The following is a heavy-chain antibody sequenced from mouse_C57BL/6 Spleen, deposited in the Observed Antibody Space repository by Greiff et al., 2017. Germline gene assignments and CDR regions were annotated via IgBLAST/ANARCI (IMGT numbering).Heavy chain of an antibody. CDR1: GYAFSSSW. V-gene: IGHV1-82*01. J-gene: IGHJ2*01. CDR2: IYPGDGDT. Sequence: VKLQQSGPELVKPGASVKISCKASGYAFSSSWMNWVKQRPGKGLEWIGRIYPGDGDTNYNGKFKGKATLTADKSSSTAYMQLSSLTSEDSAVYFCARGGYYYGSSYKVDYWGQGTTLTVSS. CDR3: ARGGYYYGSSYKVDY. D-gene: IGHD1-1*01.